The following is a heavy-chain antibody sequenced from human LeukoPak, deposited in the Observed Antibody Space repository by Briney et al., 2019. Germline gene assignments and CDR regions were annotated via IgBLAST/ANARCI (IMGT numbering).Heavy chain of an antibody. Sequence: ASVKVSCKASGYTFSSYGISWVRQAPGQGLEWMGWISAQNGVTNYAEKFQGRLTMTAETSTSTAYMELRSLRSDDTAVYYCTRDRRYYGSTGYSFYFDYWGQGTQVTVSS. CDR2: ISAQNGVT. CDR1: GYTFSSYG. CDR3: TRDRRYYGSTGYSFYFDY. D-gene: IGHD3-22*01. V-gene: IGHV1-18*01. J-gene: IGHJ4*02.